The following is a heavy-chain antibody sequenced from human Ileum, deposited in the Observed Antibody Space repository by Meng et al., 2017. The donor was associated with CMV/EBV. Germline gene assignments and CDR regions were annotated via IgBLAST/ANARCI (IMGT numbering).Heavy chain of an antibody. CDR1: GDSFSTDGVA. V-gene: IGHV6-1*01. Sequence: SCAMSGDSFSTDGVAWNWIRQSPSRGLEWLGRTFYRSKWYNDYAVSMESRISINADTSTNQFSLQLNSVSPEDTAIYYCARGRHSTFDFWGQGTMVTVSS. D-gene: IGHD2/OR15-2a*01. J-gene: IGHJ3*01. CDR3: ARGRHSTFDF. CDR2: TFYRSKWYN.